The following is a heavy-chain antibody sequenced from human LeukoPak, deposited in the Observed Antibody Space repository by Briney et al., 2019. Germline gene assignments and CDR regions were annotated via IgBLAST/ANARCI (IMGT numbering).Heavy chain of an antibody. V-gene: IGHV5-51*01. D-gene: IGHD2-15*01. CDR3: ARHNPSYKYCSGGSCLMDV. Sequence: GESLKISCKGSGYSFTCYWIGWVRQMPGKGLEWMGIIYPGDSDTRYSPSFQGQVTISADKSISTAYLQWSSLKASDTAMYYCARHNPSYKYCSGGSCLMDVWGKGTTVTVSS. CDR2: IYPGDSDT. CDR1: GYSFTCYW. J-gene: IGHJ6*03.